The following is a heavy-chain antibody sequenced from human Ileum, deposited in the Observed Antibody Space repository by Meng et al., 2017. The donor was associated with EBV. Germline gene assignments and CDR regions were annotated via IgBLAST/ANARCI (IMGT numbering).Heavy chain of an antibody. CDR2: IYNSGST. Sequence: QVTVSESGPGMVEPFKPLSLTCTVCCGSMSRGDYFWSWIRQHPGKGLEWIGYIYNSGSTYYNPSLKSRVTISVDTSKNQFSLKLRFVTAADTAVYYCAREGRSHQVGVSVYWGQGNLVTASS. D-gene: IGHD2-21*01. V-gene: IGHV4-30-4*01. CDR1: CGSMSRGDYF. J-gene: IGHJ4*02. CDR3: AREGRSHQVGVSVY.